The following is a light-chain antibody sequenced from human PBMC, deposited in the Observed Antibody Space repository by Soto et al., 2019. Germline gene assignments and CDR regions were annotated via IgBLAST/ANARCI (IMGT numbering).Light chain of an antibody. J-gene: IGKJ1*01. CDR2: GAS. CDR1: QSVSNNY. Sequence: ESVLTLSPGTLSLALVERATVSCRPSQSVSNNYLAWYQQKPGQAPRLLIYGASNRATGIPDRFSGSGSGTDFTLTISRLEPEDFAVYYCQQYGSSGTFGQGTKVDIK. CDR3: QQYGSSGT. V-gene: IGKV3-20*01.